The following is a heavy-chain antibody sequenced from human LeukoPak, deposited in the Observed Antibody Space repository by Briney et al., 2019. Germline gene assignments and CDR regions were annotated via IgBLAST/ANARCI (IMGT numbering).Heavy chain of an antibody. J-gene: IGHJ4*02. D-gene: IGHD5-12*01. CDR3: AKGSWLRFWDYSDY. CDR2: ISGSGGST. CDR1: GFTFSSYA. Sequence: PGGSLRLSCAASGFTFSSYAMSWVSQAPGKGLEWVSAISGSGGSTYYADSVKGRFTISRDNSKNTLYLQMNSLRAEDTAVYYCAKGSWLRFWDYSDYWGQGTLVTVSS. V-gene: IGHV3-23*01.